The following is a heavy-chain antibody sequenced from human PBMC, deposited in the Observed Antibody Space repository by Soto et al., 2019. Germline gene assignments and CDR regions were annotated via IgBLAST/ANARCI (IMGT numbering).Heavy chain of an antibody. D-gene: IGHD6-6*01. CDR3: ARGSSDEYSSSSDWFDP. CDR2: IYYSGST. CDR1: GGSISSYY. V-gene: IGHV4-59*01. J-gene: IGHJ5*02. Sequence: SETLSLTCTVSGGSISSYYWSWIRQPPGKGLEWIGYIYYSGSTNYNPSLKSRVTISVDTSKNQFSLKLSSVTAADTAVYYCARGSSDEYSSSSDWFDPWGQGTLVTVSS.